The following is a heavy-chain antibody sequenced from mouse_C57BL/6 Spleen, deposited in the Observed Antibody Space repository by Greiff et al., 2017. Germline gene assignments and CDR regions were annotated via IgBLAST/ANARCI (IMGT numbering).Heavy chain of an antibody. J-gene: IGHJ3*01. CDR1: GFTFSDYY. Sequence: EVKLQESGGGLVQPGGSLKLSCAASGFTFSDYYMYWVRQTPEKRLEWVAYISNGGGSTYYPDTVKGPFTISRDNAKNTLYLQMSSLKSEDTAMYYCARRGGGAWFAYGGQGTLVTVSA. CDR2: ISNGGGST. V-gene: IGHV5-12*01. CDR3: ARRGGGAWFAY. D-gene: IGHD1-1*02.